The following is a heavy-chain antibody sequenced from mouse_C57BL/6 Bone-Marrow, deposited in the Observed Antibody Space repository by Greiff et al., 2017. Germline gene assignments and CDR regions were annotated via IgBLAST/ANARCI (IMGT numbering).Heavy chain of an antibody. V-gene: IGHV1-64*01. J-gene: IGHJ3*01. CDR2: IHPNSGST. Sequence: QVQLQQPGAELVKPGASVKLSCKASGYTFTSYWMHWVKQRPGQGLEWIGMIHPNSGSTNYNEKFKSKATLTVDKSYSTAYMQLSSLTSEDSAVYYCARSSYYGSSYGFAYGGQGTLVTVSA. CDR3: ARSSYYGSSYGFAY. CDR1: GYTFTSYW. D-gene: IGHD1-1*01.